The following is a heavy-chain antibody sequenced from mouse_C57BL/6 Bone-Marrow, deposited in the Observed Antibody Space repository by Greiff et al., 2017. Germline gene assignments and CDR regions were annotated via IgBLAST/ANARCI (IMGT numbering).Heavy chain of an antibody. J-gene: IGHJ4*01. Sequence: EVHLVESGAELVRPGASVKLSCTASGFNIKDDYMHWVKQRPEQGLEWIGWIDPENGDTEYASKFQGKATITADTSSNTAYLQLSSLTSEDTAVYYCTYYYGSSYYYAMDYWGQGTSVTVSS. CDR3: TYYYGSSYYYAMDY. V-gene: IGHV14-4*01. CDR2: IDPENGDT. CDR1: GFNIKDDY. D-gene: IGHD1-1*01.